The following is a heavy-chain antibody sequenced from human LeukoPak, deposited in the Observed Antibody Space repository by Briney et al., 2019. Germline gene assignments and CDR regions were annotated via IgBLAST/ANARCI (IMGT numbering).Heavy chain of an antibody. J-gene: IGHJ4*02. D-gene: IGHD3-3*01. CDR2: INTNSGGT. V-gene: IGHV1-2*02. Sequence: ASVRVSCKASGYTFTGYYMHWVRQAPGQGLEWMGWINTNSGGTNYAQKFQGRVTMTRDTSISTAYMELSRLRSDDTAVYYCARDLLSFWSGYSPRDYWGQGTLVTVSS. CDR1: GYTFTGYY. CDR3: ARDLLSFWSGYSPRDY.